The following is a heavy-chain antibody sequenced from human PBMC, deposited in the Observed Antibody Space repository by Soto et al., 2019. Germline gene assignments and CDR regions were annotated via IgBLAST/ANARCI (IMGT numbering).Heavy chain of an antibody. CDR3: ASSQKGYNWNYFDH. V-gene: IGHV4-39*01. CDR2: VFYTGFT. J-gene: IGHJ4*02. Sequence: PSETLSLTCAVSGGSISGSYYYWGWLRQSPGRGPEWIGSVFYTGFTSYNLSLESRVSVSVDTSKNQFSLKVSAVTAADTAVYYCASSQKGYNWNYFDHWGQGALVTVSS. CDR1: GGSISGSYYY. D-gene: IGHD1-20*01.